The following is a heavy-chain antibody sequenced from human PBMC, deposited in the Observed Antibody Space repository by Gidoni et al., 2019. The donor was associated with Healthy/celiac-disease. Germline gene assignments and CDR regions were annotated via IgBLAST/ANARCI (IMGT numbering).Heavy chain of an antibody. CDR1: GGTFSSSA. Sequence: QVQLVQSGAEVKKPGSSVKVSCKASGGTFSSSAISWVRQAPGQGLEWMGGIIPIFGTANYAQKFQGRVTITADESTSTAYMELSSLSSEDTAVYYCASPQGGYYDSSGWDFDYWGQGTLVTVSS. CDR2: IIPIFGTA. V-gene: IGHV1-69*01. J-gene: IGHJ4*02. CDR3: ASPQGGYYDSSGWDFDY. D-gene: IGHD3-22*01.